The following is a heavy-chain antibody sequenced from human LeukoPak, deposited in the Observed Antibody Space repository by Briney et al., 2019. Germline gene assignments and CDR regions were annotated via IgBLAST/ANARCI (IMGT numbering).Heavy chain of an antibody. CDR1: GFTFSSYG. CDR2: ISYDGSNK. CDR3: AKVYYDILTGYPFDY. V-gene: IGHV3-30*18. Sequence: GGSLRLSCAASGFTFSSYGMHWVRQAPGKGLEWVAVISYDGSNKYYADSVKGRFTISRDNSKNTLYLQMNSLRAEDTAVYYCAKVYYDILTGYPFDYWGQGTLVTVSS. D-gene: IGHD3-9*01. J-gene: IGHJ4*02.